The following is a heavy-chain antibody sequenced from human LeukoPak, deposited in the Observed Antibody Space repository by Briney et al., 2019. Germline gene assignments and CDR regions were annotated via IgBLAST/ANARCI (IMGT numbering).Heavy chain of an antibody. D-gene: IGHD3-10*01. CDR1: GFTFSSYG. V-gene: IGHV3-30*18. Sequence: PGRSLRLSCAASGFTFSSYGMHWVRQAPGKGLEWVAVISYDGSNKYYADSVKGRFTISRDNSKNTLYLQMNSLRAEDTAVYYCAKCGGWFGDLWDAFDIWGQGTMVTVSS. CDR3: AKCGGWFGDLWDAFDI. CDR2: ISYDGSNK. J-gene: IGHJ3*02.